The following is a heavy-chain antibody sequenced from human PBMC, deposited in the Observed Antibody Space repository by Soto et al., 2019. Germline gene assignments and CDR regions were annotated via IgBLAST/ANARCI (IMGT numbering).Heavy chain of an antibody. CDR2: VNPILSMS. D-gene: IGHD3-10*01. Sequence: QVQLVQSGAEVKSAGSSVKVSCKASGDTFNFYSINWVRQAPGLGLEWVGRVNPILSMSNYAQRFQGRFTMTADKSTGTAYMELRSLRSEDTAIYYCASNYGSGYRVFDSWGQGALVTVSS. CDR3: ASNYGSGYRVFDS. V-gene: IGHV1-69*02. CDR1: GDTFNFYS. J-gene: IGHJ4*02.